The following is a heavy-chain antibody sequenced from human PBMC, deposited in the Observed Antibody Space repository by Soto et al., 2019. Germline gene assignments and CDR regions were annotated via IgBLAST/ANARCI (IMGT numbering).Heavy chain of an antibody. J-gene: IGHJ4*02. CDR2: MNPNSGNT. V-gene: IGHV1-8*01. CDR1: GHTFTSYD. CDR3: AGSGYDLGGVTGDYYFDY. Sequence: QVQLVQSGAEVKKPGASVKVSCKASGHTFTSYDINWVRQATGQGLEWMGWMNPNSGNTGYAQKFQGRVTMTRNTSISTAYMELSSLRSEDTAVYYCAGSGYDLGGVTGDYYFDYWGQGTLVTVSS. D-gene: IGHD5-12*01.